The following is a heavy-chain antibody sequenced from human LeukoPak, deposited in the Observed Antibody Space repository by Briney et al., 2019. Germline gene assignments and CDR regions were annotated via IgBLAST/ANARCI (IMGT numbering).Heavy chain of an antibody. Sequence: ASVKVSCKASGYTFTSYYIHWVRQAPGQGLEWMGIVNPSAGSTSYAQKFQGRVTMTRDTSTSTVYMELSSLRSEDTAVYYCARGGGTAVADRKSKFDDWGQGALVTVSS. CDR2: VNPSAGST. CDR3: ARGGGTAVADRKSKFDD. J-gene: IGHJ4*02. D-gene: IGHD6-19*01. CDR1: GYTFTSYY. V-gene: IGHV1-46*01.